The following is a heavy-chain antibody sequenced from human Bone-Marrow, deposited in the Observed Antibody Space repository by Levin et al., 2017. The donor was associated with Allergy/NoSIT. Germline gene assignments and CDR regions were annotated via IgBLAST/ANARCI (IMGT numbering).Heavy chain of an antibody. V-gene: IGHV3-30*04. D-gene: IGHD1-26*01. Sequence: GGSLRLSCVVSGFTFSSYNLHWVRQAPGKGLEWLAFISYDGTNEDYADSVKGRFTVSRDNVEDTLYLQMNSLRVEDTGIYYCARVHSGSDHSLLYWGQGTLVTVSS. CDR3: ARVHSGSDHSLLY. CDR1: GFTFSSYN. J-gene: IGHJ4*02. CDR2: ISYDGTNE.